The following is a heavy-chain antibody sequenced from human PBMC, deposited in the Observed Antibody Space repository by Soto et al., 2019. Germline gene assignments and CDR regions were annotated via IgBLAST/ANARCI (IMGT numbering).Heavy chain of an antibody. CDR3: ARDVEYSSSWYNWFDH. CDR1: GFTFSSYS. V-gene: IGHV3-21*01. J-gene: IGHJ5*02. CDR2: ISSSSSYI. D-gene: IGHD6-13*01. Sequence: GGSLRLSCAASGFTFSSYSMNWVRQAPGKGLEWVSSISSSSSYIYYADSVKGRFTISRDNAKNSLYLQMNSLRAEDTAVYYCARDVEYSSSWYNWFDHWGQGTLVTVSS.